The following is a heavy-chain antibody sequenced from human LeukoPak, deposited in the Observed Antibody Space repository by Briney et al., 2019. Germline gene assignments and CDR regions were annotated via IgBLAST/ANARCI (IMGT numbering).Heavy chain of an antibody. CDR1: GGSISSGGSS. J-gene: IGHJ4*02. V-gene: IGHV4-30-2*01. CDR3: ARTLRGYCSGGSCYYFDY. CDR2: IYHSGST. Sequence: SETLSLTCAVSGGSISSGGSSWSWIRQPPGKGLEWIGYIYHSGSTYYNPSLKSRVTISVDRSKNQFSLKLSSVTAADTAVYYCARTLRGYCSGGSCYYFDYWGQGTLVTVSS. D-gene: IGHD2-15*01.